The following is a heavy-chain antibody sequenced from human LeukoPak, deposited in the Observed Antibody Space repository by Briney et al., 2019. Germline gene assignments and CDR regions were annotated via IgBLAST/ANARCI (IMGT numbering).Heavy chain of an antibody. V-gene: IGHV4-61*02. Sequence: PSETLSLTCAVSGGSISSGSYFWSWIRQPAGKGLEWIGRIYTSGSTNYNPSLKSRVTISVDTSKNQFSLKLSSVTAADTAVYYCARGSALAFDIWGQGTIVIVSS. CDR3: ARGSALAFDI. CDR2: IYTSGST. J-gene: IGHJ3*02. CDR1: GGSISSGSYF.